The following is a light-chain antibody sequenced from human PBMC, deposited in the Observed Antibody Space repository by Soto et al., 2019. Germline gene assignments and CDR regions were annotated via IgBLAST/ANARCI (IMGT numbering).Light chain of an antibody. CDR3: QQSDSLPLT. J-gene: IGKJ5*01. Sequence: DIQMTQSPSSLSASVGDRVTITCRASQDISNYLNWYQQRPGKAPKLLLYDASNLERGVTSRFSGTRSGTHFTFAITSLQPEDVATYYCQQSDSLPLTFGQGTLLEI. CDR1: QDISNY. CDR2: DAS. V-gene: IGKV1-33*01.